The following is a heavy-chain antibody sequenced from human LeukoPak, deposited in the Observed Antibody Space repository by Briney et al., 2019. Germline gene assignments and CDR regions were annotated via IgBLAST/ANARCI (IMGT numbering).Heavy chain of an antibody. CDR2: IHGTGST. CDR1: GDSISGQRHH. CDR3: ARDPWVKNWYNYHS. Sequence: SETLSLTCTVSGDSISGQRHHWNWIRQPPGKGLEYVANIHGTGSTNYNPSLRSRVTISLDTSKNQFFLNLRSVTAADTAVYYCARDPWVKNWYNYHSWVQGTMVSVCS. V-gene: IGHV4-61*01. J-gene: IGHJ4*02. D-gene: IGHD1/OR15-1a*01.